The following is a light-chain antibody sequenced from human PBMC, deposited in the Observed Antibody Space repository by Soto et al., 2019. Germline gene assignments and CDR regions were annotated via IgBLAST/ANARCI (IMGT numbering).Light chain of an antibody. CDR1: QSISSY. J-gene: IGKJ2*01. CDR2: AAS. V-gene: IGKV1-39*01. CDR3: QQSYSTPRYT. Sequence: DIQMTQSPSSLSASVGDRVTITCRASQSISSYLNWYQQKPGKAPKLLIYAASSLQSGVPSRFSGSGSGTDSTLTISSLQPEDFATYYCQQSYSTPRYTFGQGTKVDIK.